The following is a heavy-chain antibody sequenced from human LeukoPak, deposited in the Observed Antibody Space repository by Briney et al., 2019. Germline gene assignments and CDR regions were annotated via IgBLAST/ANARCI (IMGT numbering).Heavy chain of an antibody. Sequence: ASVKVSCTASGYTFTSYGISWVRQAPGQGLEWMGWISAYNGNTNYAQKFQGRVTMTEDTSTDTAYMELSSLRSEDTAVYYCATGVYGDYKFFDYWGQGTLVTVSS. J-gene: IGHJ4*02. CDR1: GYTFTSYG. V-gene: IGHV1-18*01. D-gene: IGHD4-17*01. CDR3: ATGVYGDYKFFDY. CDR2: ISAYNGNT.